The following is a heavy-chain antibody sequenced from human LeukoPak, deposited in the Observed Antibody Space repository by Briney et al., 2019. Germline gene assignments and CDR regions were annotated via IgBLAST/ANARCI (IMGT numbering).Heavy chain of an antibody. CDR3: VRFRDTHFDY. J-gene: IGHJ4*02. CDR1: GFTFSSYG. V-gene: IGHV3-33*01. CDR2: MWYDGSKE. D-gene: IGHD3-9*01. Sequence: GGSLRLSCEGSGFTFSSYGMHWVRQAPGKGLEWVAVMWYDGSKEYYADSVKGRFTISRDNSKNTLYLQMNSLRAEDTAVYYCVRFRDTHFDYWGQGTLVTVSS.